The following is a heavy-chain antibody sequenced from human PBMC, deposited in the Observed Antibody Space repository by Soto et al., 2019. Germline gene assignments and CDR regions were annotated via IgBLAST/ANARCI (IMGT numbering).Heavy chain of an antibody. Sequence: XVSSKSYIYRFTMYTMQVLLQAPGQRLECMGWINAGNGNTKYSQKFQGRVTITRDTSASTAYMEMSRLRSEDTAVYYFARVARHQTDHIDIWGKGRMATDSS. J-gene: IGHJ6*04. CDR2: INAGNGNT. CDR1: IYRFTMYT. V-gene: IGHV1-3*01. CDR3: ARVARHQTDHIDI. D-gene: IGHD1-1*01.